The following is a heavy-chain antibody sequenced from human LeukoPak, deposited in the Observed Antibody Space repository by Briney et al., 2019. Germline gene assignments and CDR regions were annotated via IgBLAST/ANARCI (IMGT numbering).Heavy chain of an antibody. Sequence: MTGESLKISCKVSGFRFTSYWIVWVRQMPGKGLEWMGIIYPGDSDSRYSPSFQGQVTISADKSISTAYLQWSGLKASDTAIYYCARAKYYGSGNSFDACDLWGQGTMVTVSS. CDR3: ARAKYYGSGNSFDACDL. V-gene: IGHV5-51*01. CDR1: GFRFTSYW. CDR2: IYPGDSDS. J-gene: IGHJ3*01. D-gene: IGHD3-10*01.